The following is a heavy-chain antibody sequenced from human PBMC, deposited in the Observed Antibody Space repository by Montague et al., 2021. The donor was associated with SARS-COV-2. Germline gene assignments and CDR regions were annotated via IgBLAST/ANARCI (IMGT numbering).Heavy chain of an antibody. V-gene: IGHV4-39*01. Sequence: SETLSLTCSVSGGYITDRTYYWGCIRQSPGKGLEWIGAISYSGTTYYNPSLKSRVTISLDTAKNQLSLKMTSVTAADTAVYYCARHWGIAAAGNWGQGTLVTVSS. D-gene: IGHD6-13*01. CDR3: ARHWGIAAAGN. CDR2: ISYSGTT. J-gene: IGHJ4*02. CDR1: GGYITDRTYY.